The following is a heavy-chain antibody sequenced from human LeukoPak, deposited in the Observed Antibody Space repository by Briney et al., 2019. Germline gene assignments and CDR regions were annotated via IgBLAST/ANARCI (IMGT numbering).Heavy chain of an antibody. D-gene: IGHD4-17*01. CDR2: IYPGDSDT. V-gene: IGHV5-51*01. CDR1: GYSFTSYW. CDR3: ARHTVVARHYGDYSYYYYYMDV. Sequence: GESLKISCKGSGYSFTSYWIGWVRQMPGKGLEWMGIIYPGDSDTRYSPSFQGQVTISADKSISTAYLQWSSLKASDTAMYYCARHTVVARHYGDYSYYYYYMDVWGKGTTVTISS. J-gene: IGHJ6*03.